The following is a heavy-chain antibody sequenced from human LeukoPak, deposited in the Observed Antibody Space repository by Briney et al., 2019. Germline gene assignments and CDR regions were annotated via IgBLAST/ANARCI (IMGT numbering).Heavy chain of an antibody. CDR2: IKSKTDGGTT. CDR3: TTDKYVDTAMVPLGY. V-gene: IGHV3-15*01. J-gene: IGHJ4*02. Sequence: PGGSLRLSCAASGFTFSNAWMSWVRQAPGKGLEWVGRIKSKTDGGTTGYAAPVKGRFTISRDDSKNTLYLQMNSLKTEDTAVYYCTTDKYVDTAMVPLGYWGQGTLVTVSS. CDR1: GFTFSNAW. D-gene: IGHD5-18*01.